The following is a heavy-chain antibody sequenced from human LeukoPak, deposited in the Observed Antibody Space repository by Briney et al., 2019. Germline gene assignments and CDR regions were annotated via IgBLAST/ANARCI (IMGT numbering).Heavy chain of an antibody. V-gene: IGHV3-7*03. CDR2: INEDGSQK. J-gene: IGHJ4*02. CDR1: GFTFSSYW. Sequence: QSGGSLRLSCAASGFTFSSYWMNWVRQAPGKGLEWVANINEDGSQKYYVDSVKGRFTISRDNSKNTLYLQMNSLRAEDTAVYYCARRAGAYSHPYDYWGQGTLVTVSS. CDR3: ARRAGAYSHPYDY. D-gene: IGHD4/OR15-4a*01.